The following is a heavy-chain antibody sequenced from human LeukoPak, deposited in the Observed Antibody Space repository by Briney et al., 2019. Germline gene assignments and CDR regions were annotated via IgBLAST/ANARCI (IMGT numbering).Heavy chain of an antibody. Sequence: ETLSLTCTVSGGSVSITSYWGWIRQPPGKGLEWVSGTSGSGGSTYYADSVKGRFTISRDNSKNRLYLQMNSLRAEDTAVYYCAKRPRGNYLDPFDYWGQGTLVTVSS. V-gene: IGHV3-23*01. D-gene: IGHD3-10*01. J-gene: IGHJ4*02. CDR1: GGSVSITS. CDR2: TSGSGGST. CDR3: AKRPRGNYLDPFDY.